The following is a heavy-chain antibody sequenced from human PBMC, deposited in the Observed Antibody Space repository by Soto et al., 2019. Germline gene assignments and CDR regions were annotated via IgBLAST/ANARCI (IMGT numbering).Heavy chain of an antibody. D-gene: IGHD2-21*02. CDR2: IIPIFGTA. V-gene: IGHV1-69*13. Sequence: SVKVSCKASGGTFSSYAISWVRQAPGQGLEWMGGIIPIFGTANYAQKFQGRVTITADESTSTAYMELSSLRSEDTAVYYCARGVVVTAIRSYYYYGMGVWGQGTTVTVSS. CDR1: GGTFSSYA. CDR3: ARGVVVTAIRSYYYYGMGV. J-gene: IGHJ6*02.